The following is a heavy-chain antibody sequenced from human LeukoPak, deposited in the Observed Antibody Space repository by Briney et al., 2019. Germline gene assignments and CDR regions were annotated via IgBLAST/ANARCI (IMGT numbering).Heavy chain of an antibody. Sequence: PGASESVACKASGYTYTAYRKHRERQAPGQGLEWMGWINPDSGDTNYALNFQGRVTMTRDMTFTTAYMDLDSLTSDDTAVYYCARDAYFDHWGQGTLVTVSS. V-gene: IGHV1-2*02. J-gene: IGHJ4*02. CDR2: INPDSGDT. CDR1: GYTYTAYR. CDR3: ARDAYFDH.